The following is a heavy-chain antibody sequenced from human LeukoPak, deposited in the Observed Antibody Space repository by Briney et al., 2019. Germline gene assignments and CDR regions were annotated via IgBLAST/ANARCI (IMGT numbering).Heavy chain of an antibody. D-gene: IGHD5-18*01. CDR1: GYIFTSYW. CDR2: IYPGDSDT. CDR3: ARKTFSYGPYYFDY. V-gene: IGHV5-51*01. Sequence: GASLKISCKGSGYIFTSYWIGWVRQMPGKGLEWMGIIYPGDSDTRYSPSFQGQVTISADKSITTAYLQWSSLKASDTAMYYCARKTFSYGPYYFDYWGQGTLLTVSS. J-gene: IGHJ4*02.